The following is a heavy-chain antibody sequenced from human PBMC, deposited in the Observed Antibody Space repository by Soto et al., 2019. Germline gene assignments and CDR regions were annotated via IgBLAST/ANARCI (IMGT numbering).Heavy chain of an antibody. CDR3: VRSGDNYNLLDY. D-gene: IGHD1-1*01. CDR1: GFTFSDHY. V-gene: IGHV3-11*06. J-gene: IGHJ4*02. Sequence: PGGSLRLSCAASGFTFSDHYMSWIRQAPGKGLEVIGYSSNSGSFTRYADSVKGRFSISRDNAKNSLYLQINSLRGDDTAIYYCVRSGDNYNLLDYWGQGTPVTVSS. CDR2: SSNSGSFT.